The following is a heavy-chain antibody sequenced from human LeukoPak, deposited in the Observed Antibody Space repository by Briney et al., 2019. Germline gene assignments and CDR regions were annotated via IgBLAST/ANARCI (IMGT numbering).Heavy chain of an antibody. CDR2: IIKKGFGGTT. D-gene: IGHD2-8*01. Sequence: GGALRLSCTDPGFTLGEYVLSRVRQAPGKRLERVGYIIKKGFGGTTEYAASVKGRFTISRDDSKSIAYLQMNSLKTEDTAVYYCTRANCVNGVCYHFDYWGQGTLVTVSS. CDR3: TRANCVNGVCYHFDY. CDR1: GFTLGEYV. J-gene: IGHJ4*02. V-gene: IGHV3-49*04.